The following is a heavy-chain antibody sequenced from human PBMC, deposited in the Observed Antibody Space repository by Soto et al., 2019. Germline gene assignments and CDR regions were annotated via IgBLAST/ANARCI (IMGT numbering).Heavy chain of an antibody. CDR3: AREISTTRYYYYYGMDV. Sequence: SVKVSGKASSYTLTIYDFHWVRQAPGQWPEWMGIINPSVGITNYAQNFQDKVTMTSDTATSTVYMELSSLRSEDTAVYYCAREISTTRYYYYYGMDVWGQGTTVTVSS. J-gene: IGHJ6*02. CDR2: INPSVGIT. D-gene: IGHD2-2*01. V-gene: IGHV1-46*01. CDR1: SYTLTIYD.